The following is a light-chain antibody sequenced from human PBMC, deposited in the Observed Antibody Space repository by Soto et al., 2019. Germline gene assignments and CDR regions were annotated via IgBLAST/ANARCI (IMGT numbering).Light chain of an antibody. CDR3: QQSYSTPWT. CDR2: AAS. CDR1: QSISSY. J-gene: IGKJ1*01. Sequence: DIQMTQSPSSQSAYVGDRVTITCRASQSISSYLNWYQQKPGKAPKLLIYAASSLQSGVPSRFSGSGSGTDFTLTISSLQPEDFATYYCQQSYSTPWTFGQGTKVDIK. V-gene: IGKV1-39*01.